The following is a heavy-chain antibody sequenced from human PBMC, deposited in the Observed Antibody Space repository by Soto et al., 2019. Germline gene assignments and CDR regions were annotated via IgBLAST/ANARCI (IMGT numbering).Heavy chain of an antibody. D-gene: IGHD3-3*01. CDR2: ISGSGARGAST. J-gene: IGHJ4*02. Sequence: PGGSLRLSCAASGFNLITTAMSWVRQIPGKGLQWVAGISGSGARGASTYYAESVKGRFTISRDTFKNTVDLQMNSLRAEDTAVYYCATRFTIALVPDVPFDNWGQGTLVTVSS. CDR3: ATRFTIALVPDVPFDN. V-gene: IGHV3-23*01. CDR1: GFNLITTA.